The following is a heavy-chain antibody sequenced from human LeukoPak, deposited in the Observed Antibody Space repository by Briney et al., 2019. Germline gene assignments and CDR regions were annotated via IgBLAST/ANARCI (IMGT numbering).Heavy chain of an antibody. D-gene: IGHD4-17*01. Sequence: PSETLSLTCTVSGGSISSYYGSWIRQPPGKGLEWIGYIYTSGSTNYSPSLKSRVTISVDTSKNQFSLKLSSVTAADTAVYYCARTYGDYVGSNWFDPWGQGTLVTVSS. J-gene: IGHJ5*02. CDR3: ARTYGDYVGSNWFDP. V-gene: IGHV4-4*09. CDR1: GGSISSYY. CDR2: IYTSGST.